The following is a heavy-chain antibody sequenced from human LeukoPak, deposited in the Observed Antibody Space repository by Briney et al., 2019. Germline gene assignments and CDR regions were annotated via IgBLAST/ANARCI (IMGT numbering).Heavy chain of an antibody. Sequence: SETLSLTCTVSGGSVSSGSYYWSWLRQPPGKGLEWIGYIYYSGSTNCNPSLKSRVTISIDTSKNQFSLKMTSVTAADTAVYFCANSYYDILTAFGYRGQGALVTVSS. D-gene: IGHD3-9*01. CDR3: ANSYYDILTAFGY. V-gene: IGHV4-61*01. CDR1: GGSVSSGSYY. CDR2: IYYSGST. J-gene: IGHJ4*02.